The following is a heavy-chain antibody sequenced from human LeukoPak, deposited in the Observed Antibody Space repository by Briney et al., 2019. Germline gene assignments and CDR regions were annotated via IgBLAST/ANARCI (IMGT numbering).Heavy chain of an antibody. J-gene: IGHJ4*02. D-gene: IGHD3-10*01. CDR1: GFTFSPYA. V-gene: IGHV3-23*01. CDR3: TKDFRGSGYFFDY. Sequence: GGSLRLSCAASGFTFSPYAMNWLRQAPGKGLEWVSAISGSGDNTFYAGSVRGRFTISRDNSKNTLYLQMDSLRAEDTAIYYCTKDFRGSGYFFDYWGQGTPVTVSS. CDR2: ISGSGDNT.